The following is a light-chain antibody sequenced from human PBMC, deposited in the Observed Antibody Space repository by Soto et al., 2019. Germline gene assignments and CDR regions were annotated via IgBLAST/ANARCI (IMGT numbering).Light chain of an antibody. CDR1: HIVSSSF. CDR2: GAS. V-gene: IGKV3-20*01. J-gene: IGKJ1*01. Sequence: EIVLTQSPGTLSLSPGERATLSCWASHIVSSSFLAWYQQKPGQAPRLLIYGASSRATGIPDRFSGSGSGTDFTLTINRLEPEDFAVYYCQQYGSSPATFGQGTKVEIK. CDR3: QQYGSSPAT.